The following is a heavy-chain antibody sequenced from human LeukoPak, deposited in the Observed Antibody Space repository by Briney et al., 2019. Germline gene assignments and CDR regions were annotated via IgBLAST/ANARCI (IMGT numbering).Heavy chain of an antibody. CDR2: IYSGGST. D-gene: IGHD3-3*01. V-gene: IGHV3-66*01. CDR1: GFTVSSNY. CDR3: ARDPPEYYDFWSGYDY. J-gene: IGHJ4*02. Sequence: GGSLRLSCAASGFTVSSNYMSWVRQAPGKGLEWVSVIYSGGSTYYADSVKGRFTISRDNAKNTLYLQMNSLRAEDTAVYYCARDPPEYYDFWSGYDYWGQGTLVTVSS.